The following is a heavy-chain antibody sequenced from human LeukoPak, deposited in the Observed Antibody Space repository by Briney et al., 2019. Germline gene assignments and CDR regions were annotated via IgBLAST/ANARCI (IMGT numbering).Heavy chain of an antibody. J-gene: IGHJ4*02. CDR2: IYPSGDS. CDR1: GGSISSGSFY. Sequence: PSETLSLTCTVSGGSISSGSFYWSWIRQTAGKGLEWIGRIYPSGDSQYSPSFRSRATISLDTRNQFSLKLSSVTAADTAVYFCARGYDRNGYQSRGFDYWGQGALVNVSS. V-gene: IGHV4-61*02. CDR3: ARGYDRNGYQSRGFDY. D-gene: IGHD3-22*01.